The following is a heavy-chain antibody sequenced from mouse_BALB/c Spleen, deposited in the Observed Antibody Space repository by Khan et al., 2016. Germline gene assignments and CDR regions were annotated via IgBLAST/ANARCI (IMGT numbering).Heavy chain of an antibody. Sequence: EVQLQESGPGLVKPSQSLSLTCTVTDYSITSDYAWNWIRQFPGNKLEWMGYITYSGSTRYYPSLKSRISFTRDTSKNQFFLQLNSVTTEDTATYYCARAPTAYYTMDYWGQGTSVTVSS. V-gene: IGHV3-2*02. CDR1: DYSITSDYA. J-gene: IGHJ4*01. D-gene: IGHD1-2*01. CDR2: ITYSGST. CDR3: ARAPTAYYTMDY.